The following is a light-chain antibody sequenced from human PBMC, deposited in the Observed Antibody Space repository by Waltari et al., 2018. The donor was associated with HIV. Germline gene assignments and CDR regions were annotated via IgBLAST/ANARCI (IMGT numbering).Light chain of an antibody. Sequence: EIVITQSPDTMSVSPGETATLSCRASQSVTTNFAWYQQKPGQAPRLLFYGSSTRATGLPDRFSGSGSGTEFTLTISSLQSEDSAVYYCQQYNHWPWTFGQGTTVEIK. CDR2: GSS. V-gene: IGKV3-15*01. CDR3: QQYNHWPWT. CDR1: QSVTTN. J-gene: IGKJ1*01.